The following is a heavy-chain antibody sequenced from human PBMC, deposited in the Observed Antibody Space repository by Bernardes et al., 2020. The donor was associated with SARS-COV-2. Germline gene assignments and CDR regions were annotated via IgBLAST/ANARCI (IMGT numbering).Heavy chain of an antibody. CDR1: GFTFSSYA. CDR2: ISYDGSNK. J-gene: IGHJ6*03. D-gene: IGHD6-6*01. Sequence: GGSLRLSCAASGFTFSSYAMHWVRQAPGKGLEWVAVISYDGSNKYYADSVKGRFTISRDNSKNTLYLQMNSLRAEDTAVYYCARDPLVRDYYYYYYMDVWGKGTTVTVSS. CDR3: ARDPLVRDYYYYYYMDV. V-gene: IGHV3-30*01.